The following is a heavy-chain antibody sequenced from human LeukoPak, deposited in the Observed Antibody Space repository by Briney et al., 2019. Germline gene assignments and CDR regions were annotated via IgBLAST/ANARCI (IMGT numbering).Heavy chain of an antibody. CDR1: GGSISSYY. V-gene: IGHV4-34*01. Sequence: SETLSLTCTVSGGSISSYYWSWIRQPPGKGLEWIGEINHSGSTNYNPSLKSRVTISVDTSKNQFSLKLSSVTAADTAVYYCAKDPNSSSWYGARGGNWFDPWGQGTLVTVSS. CDR3: AKDPNSSSWYGARGGNWFDP. CDR2: INHSGST. D-gene: IGHD6-13*01. J-gene: IGHJ5*02.